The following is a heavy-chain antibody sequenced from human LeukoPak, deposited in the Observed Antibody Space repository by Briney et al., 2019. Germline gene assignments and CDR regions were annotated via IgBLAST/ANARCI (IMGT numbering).Heavy chain of an antibody. CDR3: ARTLYGDYAVYYYYMDV. D-gene: IGHD4-17*01. V-gene: IGHV4-59*01. Sequence: SETLSLTCTVSGGSISSYYWSWIRQPPGKGPEWIGYIYYSGSTNYNPSLKSRVTISVDTSKNQFSLKLSSVTAADTAVYYCARTLYGDYAVYYYYMDVWGKGTTVTVSS. CDR1: GGSISSYY. J-gene: IGHJ6*03. CDR2: IYYSGST.